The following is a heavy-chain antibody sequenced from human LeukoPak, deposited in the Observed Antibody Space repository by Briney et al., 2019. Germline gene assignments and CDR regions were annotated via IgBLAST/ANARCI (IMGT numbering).Heavy chain of an antibody. V-gene: IGHV4-59*08. CDR2: IYYSGST. Sequence: SETLSLTCTVSGGSVSSYYWSWIRQPPGKGLEWFGYIYYSGSTNYNPSLESRVTISVDSSKNQFSLTLSSLTAADTAVYYCARHSSLGHFDFWGQGTLVTVSS. CDR1: GGSVSSYY. J-gene: IGHJ4*02. CDR3: ARHSSLGHFDF.